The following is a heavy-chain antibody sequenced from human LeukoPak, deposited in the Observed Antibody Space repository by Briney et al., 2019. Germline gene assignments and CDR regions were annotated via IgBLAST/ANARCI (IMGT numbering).Heavy chain of an antibody. Sequence: SETLSLTCSVSGGSISKYYWSWIRQPPGKGLEWIGYIYYSGSTNYNPSLKSRVTISVDTSNNQFSLNLTSVTAADTAVYYCARETPRGYSGYDRSRRMDYWGQGTLVTVSS. CDR2: IYYSGST. V-gene: IGHV4-59*12. CDR1: GGSISKYY. CDR3: ARETPRGYSGYDRSRRMDY. D-gene: IGHD5-12*01. J-gene: IGHJ4*02.